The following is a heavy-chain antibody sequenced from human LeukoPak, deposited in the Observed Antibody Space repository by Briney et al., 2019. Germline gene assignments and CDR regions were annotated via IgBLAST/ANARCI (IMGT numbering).Heavy chain of an antibody. Sequence: GGSLRLSCAASGFTFSSYWISWVRQAPGKGLEWVANIKQDGSEKYYVDSVKGRFTISRDNAKNSLYLQMNSLRAEDTAVYYCARVGNGYSYGSWGQGTLVTVSS. J-gene: IGHJ4*02. CDR1: GFTFSSYW. V-gene: IGHV3-7*01. CDR2: IKQDGSEK. CDR3: ARVGNGYSYGS. D-gene: IGHD5-18*01.